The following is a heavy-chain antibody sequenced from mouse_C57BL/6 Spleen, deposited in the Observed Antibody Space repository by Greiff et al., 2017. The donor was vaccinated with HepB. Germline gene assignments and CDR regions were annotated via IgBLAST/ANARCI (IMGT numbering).Heavy chain of an antibody. CDR3: ARDQTGHYFDY. CDR1: GFTFSSYA. J-gene: IGHJ2*01. V-gene: IGHV5-4*01. CDR2: ISDGGSYT. D-gene: IGHD4-1*01. Sequence: EVKLVESGGGLVKPGGSLKLSCAASGFTFSSYAMSWVRQTPEKRLEWVATISDGGSYTYYPDNVKGRFTISRDNAKNNLYLQMSHLKSEDTAMYYCARDQTGHYFDYWGQGTTLTVSS.